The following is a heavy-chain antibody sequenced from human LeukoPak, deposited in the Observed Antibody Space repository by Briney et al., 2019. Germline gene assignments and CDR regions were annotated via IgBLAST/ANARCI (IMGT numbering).Heavy chain of an antibody. CDR2: IYPGDSDT. Sequence: PGESLKISCKGSGYSFTSYWIGWVRQMPGKGLEWMGIIYPGDSDTRYSPSFQGQVTISADKSISTAYLQWSSLKASDTAMYYCARTSSNYDSSGYYRAIDYWGQGTLVTVSS. V-gene: IGHV5-51*01. CDR3: ARTSSNYDSSGYYRAIDY. J-gene: IGHJ4*02. CDR1: GYSFTSYW. D-gene: IGHD3-22*01.